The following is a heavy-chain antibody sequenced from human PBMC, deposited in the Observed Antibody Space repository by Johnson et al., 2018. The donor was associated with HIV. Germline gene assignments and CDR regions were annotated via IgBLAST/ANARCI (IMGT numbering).Heavy chain of an antibody. CDR3: ARRDSGSLSFDI. CDR2: INWNGGST. CDR1: GFIFGDYG. V-gene: IGHV3-20*04. D-gene: IGHD1-26*01. J-gene: IGHJ3*02. Sequence: VQLVESGGGVVQPGRSLRLSCEGFGFIFGDYGLSWVRQRPGKGLQWVSGINWNGGSTGYADSVKGRCTISRDNGKNSLYMQMNNLRADDTALYYCARRDSGSLSFDIWGQGTMVIVSS.